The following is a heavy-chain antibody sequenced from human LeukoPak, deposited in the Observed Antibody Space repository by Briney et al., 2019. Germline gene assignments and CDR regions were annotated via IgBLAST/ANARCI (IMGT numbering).Heavy chain of an antibody. CDR1: GFTFSSYA. Sequence: GGSLRLSCSASGFTFSSYAMHWVRQAPGKGLEYVSAISSNGGSTYYADSVKGRFTISRDNSKNTLSLQMNSLKTEDTAVYYCTAYSSSSSFDYWGQGTLVTVSS. CDR2: ISSNGGST. J-gene: IGHJ4*02. CDR3: TAYSSSSSFDY. V-gene: IGHV3-64*04. D-gene: IGHD6-6*01.